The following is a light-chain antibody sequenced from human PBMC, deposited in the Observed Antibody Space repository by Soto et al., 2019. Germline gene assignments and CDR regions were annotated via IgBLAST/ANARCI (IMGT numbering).Light chain of an antibody. Sequence: QAVVTQSPSASASLGASVKLTCTLSSGHSSYAIAWHQQQPEKGPRYLMKLNSDGSHSKGDGIPDRFSGSSSGAERYLTLSSLQSEDEADYYCQTGGAGSPFGGGTKLTVL. CDR3: QTGGAGSP. CDR2: LNSDGSH. J-gene: IGLJ2*01. CDR1: SGHSSYA. V-gene: IGLV4-69*01.